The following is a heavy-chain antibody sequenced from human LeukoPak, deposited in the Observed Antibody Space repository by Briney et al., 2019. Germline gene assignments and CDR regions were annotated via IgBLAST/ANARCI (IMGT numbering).Heavy chain of an antibody. CDR2: IIPIFGTA. J-gene: IGHJ4*02. CDR1: GGTFSSYA. V-gene: IGHV1-69*05. D-gene: IGHD1-1*01. CDR3: ARDWRKFGYFDY. Sequence: ASVKVSCKASGGTFSSYAISWVRQAPGQGLEWMGGIIPIFGTASYAQKFQGRVTMTRDTSTSTVYMELSSLRSEDTAVYYCARDWRKFGYFDYWGQGTLVTVSS.